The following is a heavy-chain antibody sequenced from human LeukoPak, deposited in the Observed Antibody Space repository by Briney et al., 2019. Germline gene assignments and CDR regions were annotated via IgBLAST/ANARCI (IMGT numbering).Heavy chain of an antibody. D-gene: IGHD2-2*01. J-gene: IGHJ5*02. V-gene: IGHV4-30-4*01. CDR1: GGSISSGDYY. CDR2: IYYSGST. Sequence: SQTLPLTCTVSGGSISSGDYYWSWIRQPPGKGLEWIGYIYYSGSTYYNPSLKSRVTVSVDTSKNQFSLKLSSVTAADTAVYYCARGGPGYCSSTSCYPNWFDPWGQGTLVTVSS. CDR3: ARGGPGYCSSTSCYPNWFDP.